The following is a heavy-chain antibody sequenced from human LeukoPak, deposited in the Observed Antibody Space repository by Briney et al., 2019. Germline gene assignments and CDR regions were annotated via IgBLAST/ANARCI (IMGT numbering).Heavy chain of an antibody. Sequence: GGSLRLSCAASGFPFSNHDMHWVRQSAGKGLEWVSRIGIAGDTFSLGSVEGRFTVSRDNAKNSLYLQMNSLRAEDTAVYYCARDQSLSPPFDYWGQGTLVTVSS. CDR3: ARDQSLSPPFDY. V-gene: IGHV3-13*01. CDR1: GFPFSNHD. CDR2: IGIAGDT. J-gene: IGHJ4*02.